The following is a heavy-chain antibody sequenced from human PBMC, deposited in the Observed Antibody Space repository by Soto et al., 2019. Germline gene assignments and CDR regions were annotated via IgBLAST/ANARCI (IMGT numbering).Heavy chain of an antibody. CDR3: ARDPTTLQLLPEFDY. CDR2: IWYDGSNK. V-gene: IGHV3-33*01. J-gene: IGHJ4*02. D-gene: IGHD2-2*01. CDR1: GFTFSSYG. Sequence: QVQLVESGGGVVQPGRSLRLSCAASGFTFSSYGMHWVSQAPGKGLEWVAVIWYDGSNKYYADSVKGRFTISRDNSKNTLYLQMNSLRAEDTAVYYCARDPTTLQLLPEFDYWGQGTLVTVSS.